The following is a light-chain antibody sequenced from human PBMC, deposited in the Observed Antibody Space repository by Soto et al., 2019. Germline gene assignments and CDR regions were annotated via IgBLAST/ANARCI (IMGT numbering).Light chain of an antibody. V-gene: IGLV2-23*01. J-gene: IGLJ1*01. CDR2: GTS. CDR1: SSDFGSYKF. Sequence: QSVLTQPASVSGSPGQSVTISCTGTSSDFGSYKFVSWYQHHPGKVPKVIIYGTSKRPSGVSDRFSGSKSGNTASLTISGLQAEDEADYYCFSFTSTNTHVFGSGTKGTVL. CDR3: FSFTSTNTHV.